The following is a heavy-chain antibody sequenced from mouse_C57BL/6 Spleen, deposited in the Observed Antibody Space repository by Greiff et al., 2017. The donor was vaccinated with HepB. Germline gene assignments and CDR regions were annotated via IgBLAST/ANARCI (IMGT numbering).Heavy chain of an antibody. V-gene: IGHV5-17*01. CDR3: ARPSWDEDAMDY. J-gene: IGHJ4*01. CDR2: ISSGSSTI. D-gene: IGHD4-1*01. Sequence: EVKLVESGGGLVKPGGSLKLSCAASGFTFSDYGMHWVRQAPEKGLEWVAYISSGSSTIYYADTVKGRFTISRDNAKNTLFLQMTSLRSEDTAMYYCARPSWDEDAMDYWGQGTSVTVSS. CDR1: GFTFSDYG.